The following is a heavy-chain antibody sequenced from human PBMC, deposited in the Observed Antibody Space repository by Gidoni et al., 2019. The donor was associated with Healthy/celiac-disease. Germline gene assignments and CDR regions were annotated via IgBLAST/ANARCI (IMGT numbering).Heavy chain of an antibody. CDR2: ISSSSSYI. CDR1: AFTFSSYS. V-gene: IGHV3-21*01. Sequence: EVQLVESGGGLVKPGGSLRLSCAASAFTFSSYSMNWVRQAPGTGMEWVSSISSSSSYIYYADSVKGRFSISRDNAKNSLYLQMNSLRAEDTAVYYCAREPRSYYYYGMDVWGQGTTVTVSS. CDR3: AREPRSYYYYGMDV. J-gene: IGHJ6*02.